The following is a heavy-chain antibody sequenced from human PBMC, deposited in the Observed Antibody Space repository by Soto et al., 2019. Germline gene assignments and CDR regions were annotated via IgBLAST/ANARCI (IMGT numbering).Heavy chain of an antibody. V-gene: IGHV4-61*01. Sequence: PSETLSLTCAVSGDSVTSVNYFWTWNRQPPGGGLEWIGYISNSGISKDNPSLKSRFAMSQDTAKNQVSLNLHSVTAADTAVYFCARGGGNSYSAYPLDTWGQGALVT. CDR3: ARGGGNSYSAYPLDT. D-gene: IGHD2-21*01. CDR1: GDSVTSVNYF. CDR2: ISNSGIS. J-gene: IGHJ5*02.